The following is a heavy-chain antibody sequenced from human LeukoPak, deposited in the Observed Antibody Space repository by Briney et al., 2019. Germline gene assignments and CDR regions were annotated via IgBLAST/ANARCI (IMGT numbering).Heavy chain of an antibody. CDR2: ISGSGGST. CDR3: ARGGGYYPFDY. J-gene: IGHJ4*02. CDR1: GFTFSSYA. D-gene: IGHD3-3*01. V-gene: IGHV3-23*01. Sequence: GGSLRLSCAASGFTFSSYAMSWVRQAPGKGLEWVSTISGSGGSTYYADSVKGRFTISRDNSKNTLYLQMNSLRAEDTAVYYCARGGGYYPFDYWGQGTLVTVSS.